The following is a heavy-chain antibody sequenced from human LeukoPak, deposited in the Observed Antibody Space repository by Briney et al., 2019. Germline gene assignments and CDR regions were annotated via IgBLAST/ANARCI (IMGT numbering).Heavy chain of an antibody. CDR3: ARDLGRWGYYYDSSGYLDY. Sequence: ASVKVSCKAFGYTFTSYGISWVRQAPGQGLEWMGWISAYNGNTNYAQKLQGRVTMTTDTSTSTAYMELRSLRSDDTAVYYCARDLGRWGYYYDSSGYLDYWGQGTLVTVSS. D-gene: IGHD3-22*01. CDR1: GYTFTSYG. CDR2: ISAYNGNT. V-gene: IGHV1-18*01. J-gene: IGHJ4*02.